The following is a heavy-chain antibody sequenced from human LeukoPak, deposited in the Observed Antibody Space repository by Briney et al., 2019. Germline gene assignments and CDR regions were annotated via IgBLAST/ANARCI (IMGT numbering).Heavy chain of an antibody. V-gene: IGHV3-9*01. Sequence: GGSLRLSCAASGFTFSSYAMSWVRQAPGKCLEWVSGISWNSGSIGYADSVKGRFTISRDNAKNSLYLQMNSLRAEDTALYYCAKVSVGSYGHGSWYFDLWGRGTLVTVSS. CDR2: ISWNSGSI. CDR3: AKVSVGSYGHGSWYFDL. J-gene: IGHJ2*01. D-gene: IGHD5-18*01. CDR1: GFTFSSYA.